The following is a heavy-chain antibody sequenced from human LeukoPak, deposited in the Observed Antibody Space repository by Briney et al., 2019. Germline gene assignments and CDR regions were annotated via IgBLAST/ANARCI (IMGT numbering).Heavy chain of an antibody. CDR2: IVSSGTSI. CDR3: ARGGYCSGGTCYKWNAFDI. CDR1: GFTFSSNE. D-gene: IGHD2-15*01. Sequence: PPGGSLRLSCAASGFTFSSNEMNWVRQAPGKGLEWVSYIVSSGTSIYYADSVRGRFTISRDNAKNSLYLQMNSLRAEDTAVYYCARGGYCSGGTCYKWNAFDIWGQGTMVTVSS. V-gene: IGHV3-48*03. J-gene: IGHJ3*02.